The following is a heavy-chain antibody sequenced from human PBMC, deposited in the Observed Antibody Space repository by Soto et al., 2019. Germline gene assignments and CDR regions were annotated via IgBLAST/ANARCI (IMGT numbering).Heavy chain of an antibody. V-gene: IGHV4-59*01. Sequence: PPETLSRTFTVSGGSISSYYWSWIRQPPGKGLEWIGYIYYSGSTNYNPSLKSRVTISVDTSKNQFSLKLSSVTAADTAVYYCARFQGVGWFDPWGQGTLVTVS. CDR3: ARFQGVGWFDP. CDR2: IYYSGST. J-gene: IGHJ5*02. CDR1: GGSISSYY. D-gene: IGHD1-26*01.